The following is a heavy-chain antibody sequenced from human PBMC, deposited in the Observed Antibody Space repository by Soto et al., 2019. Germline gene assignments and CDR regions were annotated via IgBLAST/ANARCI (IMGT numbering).Heavy chain of an antibody. D-gene: IGHD5-18*01. J-gene: IGHJ4*02. V-gene: IGHV1-2*02. CDR3: ARRGYTYGFDY. CDR2: ITPNSGNT. Sequence: ASVQVSYKASGYSFTAQFIHWLLQAPGQGLEWMGWITPNSGNTHLAQKFQGRVSLTRDTSVSTAYMELRSLTSDDTAVYYCARRGYTYGFDYWGQGTLVTVSS. CDR1: GYSFTAQF.